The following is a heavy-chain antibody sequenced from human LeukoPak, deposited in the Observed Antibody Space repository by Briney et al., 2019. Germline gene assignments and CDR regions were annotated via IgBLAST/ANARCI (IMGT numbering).Heavy chain of an antibody. D-gene: IGHD3-9*01. Sequence: SETLSLTCAVYGGSLSSYYWSWIRQPPGKGLEWIGEINQSGITSYNSSLKSRVTISVDTSKNQFSLKLSSVTAADTAVYYCARGPTGYYPWGQGTLVTVSS. V-gene: IGHV4-34*01. J-gene: IGHJ5*02. CDR1: GGSLSSYY. CDR2: INQSGIT. CDR3: ARGPTGYYP.